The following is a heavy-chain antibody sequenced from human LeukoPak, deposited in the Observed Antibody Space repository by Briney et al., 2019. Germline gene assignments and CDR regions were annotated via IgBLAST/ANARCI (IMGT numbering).Heavy chain of an antibody. V-gene: IGHV4-61*05. Sequence: SETLSLTCTVSGGSISSSSYYWGWIRQPPGKGLEWIGYIYYSGSTNYNPSLKSRVTISVDTSKNQFSLKLSAVTAADTAVYYCAIHGVYNWNDYAFDVWGQGTMVTVSS. J-gene: IGHJ3*01. CDR2: IYYSGST. CDR1: GGSISSSSYY. CDR3: AIHGVYNWNDYAFDV. D-gene: IGHD1-1*01.